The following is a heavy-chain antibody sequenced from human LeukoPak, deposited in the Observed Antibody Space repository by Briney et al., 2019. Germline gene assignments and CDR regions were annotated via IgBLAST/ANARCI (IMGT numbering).Heavy chain of an antibody. Sequence: GGSLRLSCAASGFTFSSYGMHWVRQAPGKGLEWVSAISGSGGSTYYADSVKGRFTISRDNSKNTLYLQMNSLRAEDTAVYYCAKDSTPDYDILTGFFDYWGQGTLVTVSS. J-gene: IGHJ4*02. D-gene: IGHD3-9*01. CDR2: ISGSGGST. V-gene: IGHV3-23*01. CDR3: AKDSTPDYDILTGFFDY. CDR1: GFTFSSYG.